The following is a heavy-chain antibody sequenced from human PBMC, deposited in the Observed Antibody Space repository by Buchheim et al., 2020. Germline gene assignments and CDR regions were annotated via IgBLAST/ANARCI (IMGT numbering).Heavy chain of an antibody. D-gene: IGHD3-10*01. Sequence: QVQLVQSGAEVKKPGASVKVSCKASGYTFTSYYMHWVRQAPGQGLEWMGIINPSGGSTSYAQKLQGRVTMTRDTSKSTVYMGLSSLRSEDTAVYYCAREEVTMVQGVGHYYYYGMDVWGQGTT. CDR2: INPSGGST. CDR1: GYTFTSYY. CDR3: AREEVTMVQGVGHYYYYGMDV. J-gene: IGHJ6*02. V-gene: IGHV1-46*01.